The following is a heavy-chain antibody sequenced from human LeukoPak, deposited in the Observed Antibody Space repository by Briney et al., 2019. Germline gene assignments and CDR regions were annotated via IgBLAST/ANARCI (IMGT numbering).Heavy chain of an antibody. CDR2: IYYSGST. CDR1: GGSISSYY. J-gene: IGHJ4*02. Sequence: SETLSLTCTVSGGSISSYYWGWIRQPPGKGLEWIGSIYYSGSTYYNPSLKSRVTISVDTSKNQFSLKLSSVTAADTAVYYCARDMKGEFDYWGQGTLVTVSS. V-gene: IGHV4-39*07. CDR3: ARDMKGEFDY. D-gene: IGHD3-10*01.